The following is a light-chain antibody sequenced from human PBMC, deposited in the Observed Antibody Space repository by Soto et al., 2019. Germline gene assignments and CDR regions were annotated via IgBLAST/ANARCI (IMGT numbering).Light chain of an antibody. J-gene: IGKJ4*01. CDR2: GAS. CDR3: QQYNSWPLT. Sequence: EIVMTQSPATLYVSPGERATLSCRASQSVSNNLAWYQQKPGQAPRLLIYGASTRATGIPARFSGSGSGTELTLTISSLQSEDFAVYYCQQYNSWPLTFGGGTKVAIK. V-gene: IGKV3-15*01. CDR1: QSVSNN.